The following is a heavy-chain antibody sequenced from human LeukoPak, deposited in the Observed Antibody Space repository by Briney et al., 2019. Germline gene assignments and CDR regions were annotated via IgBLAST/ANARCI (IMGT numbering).Heavy chain of an antibody. J-gene: IGHJ4*02. CDR3: ARDPIQLWSFDY. CDR1: GFTFSDYY. CDR2: ISSSGRTI. Sequence: NPGGSLRLSCAASGFTFSDYYMSWIRQAPGKGLEWVSYISSSGRTIYYSDSVKGRFTISRDNAENSLSLQMNSLRPEDTAVYYCARDPIQLWSFDYWGQGTLVTVSS. V-gene: IGHV3-11*01. D-gene: IGHD5-18*01.